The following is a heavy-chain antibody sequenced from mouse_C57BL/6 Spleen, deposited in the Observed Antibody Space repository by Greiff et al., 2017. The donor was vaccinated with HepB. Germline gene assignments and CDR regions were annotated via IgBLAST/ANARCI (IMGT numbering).Heavy chain of an antibody. J-gene: IGHJ4*01. Sequence: EVQLQQSGPELVKPGASVKISCKASGYTFTDYYMNWVKQSHGKSLEWIGDINPNNGGTSYNQKFKGKATLTVDKSSSTAYMELRSLTSEDSAVYYCACRTGTRAMDYWGQGTSVTVSS. D-gene: IGHD2-14*01. CDR3: ACRTGTRAMDY. CDR2: INPNNGGT. CDR1: GYTFTDYY. V-gene: IGHV1-26*01.